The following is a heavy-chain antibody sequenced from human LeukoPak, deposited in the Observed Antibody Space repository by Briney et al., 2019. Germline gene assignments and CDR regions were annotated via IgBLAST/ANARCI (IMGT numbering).Heavy chain of an antibody. CDR3: ARDLFRADYYDSSGYYYGGYY. Sequence: ASVKVSCKASGYTFSGHYLHWVRQAPGQGLEWMGWISAYNGNTNYAQKLQGRVTMTTDTSTSTAYMELRSLRSDDTAVYYCARDLFRADYYDSSGYYYGGYYWGQGTLVTVSS. CDR2: ISAYNGNT. D-gene: IGHD3-22*01. J-gene: IGHJ4*02. CDR1: GYTFSGHY. V-gene: IGHV1-18*04.